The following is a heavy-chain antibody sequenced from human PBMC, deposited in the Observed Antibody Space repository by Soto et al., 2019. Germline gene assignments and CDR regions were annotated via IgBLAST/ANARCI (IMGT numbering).Heavy chain of an antibody. Sequence: QVQLVQSGAEVKKPGSSVKVSCKASGGTFSSYTISWVRQAPGQGLEWMGRIIPILGIANYAQKFQGRVTITADNSTSAAYMELSRLRSEDKAVYYCERDGQPDFTVSKGNPFDYWGQGTLVTVSS. D-gene: IGHD4-4*01. CDR1: GGTFSSYT. J-gene: IGHJ4*02. CDR2: IIPILGIA. V-gene: IGHV1-69*08. CDR3: ERDGQPDFTVSKGNPFDY.